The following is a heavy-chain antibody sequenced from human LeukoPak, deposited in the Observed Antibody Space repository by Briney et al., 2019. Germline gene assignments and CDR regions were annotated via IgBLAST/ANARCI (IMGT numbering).Heavy chain of an antibody. V-gene: IGHV3-33*06. CDR3: AKDLAPRGVTDPFDY. J-gene: IGHJ4*02. Sequence: PGRSLRLSCAASGFTFSSYGMHWVRQAPGKGLEWVAVIWYDGSNKYYADSVKGRFTISRDNPKNTLYLQMNSLRAEDTAVYYCAKDLAPRGVTDPFDYWGQGTLVTVSS. D-gene: IGHD2-21*02. CDR2: IWYDGSNK. CDR1: GFTFSSYG.